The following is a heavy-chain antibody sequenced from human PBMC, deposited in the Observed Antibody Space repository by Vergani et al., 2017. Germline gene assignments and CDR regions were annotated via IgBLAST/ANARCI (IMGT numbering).Heavy chain of an antibody. Sequence: QVQLQESGPGLVKPSETLSLTCIVSGGSISPYYGSWIRQPAGRGLEWIGRIYTSESTNYNPSLKRRVTMSVDPSKNHFSLRLNSLTAADTAVYYCARRSGIVYDIFSGTQYFFDFWGQGTLVTVSS. J-gene: IGHJ4*02. CDR2: IYTSEST. V-gene: IGHV4-4*07. D-gene: IGHD3-9*01. CDR1: GGSISPYY. CDR3: ARRSGIVYDIFSGTQYFFDF.